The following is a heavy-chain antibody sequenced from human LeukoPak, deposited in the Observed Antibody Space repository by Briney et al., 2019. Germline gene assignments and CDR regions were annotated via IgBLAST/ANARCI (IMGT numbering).Heavy chain of an antibody. CDR3: ARQVVTSVLHPDFSDY. V-gene: IGHV5-51*01. Sequence: GESLKISCKGSGYSFATYWIGRVRQRPGKGLEWMGIIYPADSSYTKYSPSFEGQVTISVDKSINTAYLQWSSLKASDTAIYYFARQVVTSVLHPDFSDYWGQGTLVTVST. J-gene: IGHJ4*02. CDR1: GYSFATYW. CDR2: IYPADSSYT. D-gene: IGHD5/OR15-5a*01.